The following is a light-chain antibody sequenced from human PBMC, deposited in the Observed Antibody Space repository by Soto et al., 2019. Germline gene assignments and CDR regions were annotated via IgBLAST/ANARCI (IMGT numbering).Light chain of an antibody. CDR3: KQSYSTPGT. J-gene: IGKJ1*01. Sequence: DSQMTQAPSSLSASVGDRVPITCRASQTISSYLNWYQQTPGKAHKLLIYAAYSLQSGVQSRFSGSGSGTDFTLTIRSLPPEDFATHYCKQSYSTPGTFGQGTKVDI. CDR2: AAY. CDR1: QTISSY. V-gene: IGKV1-39*01.